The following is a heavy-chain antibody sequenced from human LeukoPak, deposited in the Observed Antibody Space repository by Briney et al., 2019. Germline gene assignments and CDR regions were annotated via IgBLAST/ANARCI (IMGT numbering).Heavy chain of an antibody. V-gene: IGHV4-39*07. CDR3: ARLKGSSGYFDY. CDR1: GVSISSSNSY. CDR2: IYYSGST. D-gene: IGHD3-22*01. J-gene: IGHJ4*02. Sequence: PSETLSLTCTVSGVSISSSNSYWGWIRQPPGKGLEWIGSIYYSGSTNYNPSLKSRVTISVDTSKNQCSLKLSSVTAADTAVYYCARLKGSSGYFDYWGQGTLVTVSS.